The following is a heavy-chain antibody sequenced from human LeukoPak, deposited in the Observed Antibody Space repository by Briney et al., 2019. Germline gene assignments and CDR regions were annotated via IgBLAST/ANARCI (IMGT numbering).Heavy chain of an antibody. J-gene: IGHJ5*02. CDR2: MNPNSGNT. CDR3: ARDYSGSYDKWFDP. CDR1: GYTFTSYD. D-gene: IGHD1-26*01. V-gene: IGHV1-8*01. Sequence: GASVKVSCKASGYTFTSYDINWVRQATGQGLEWMRWMNPNSGNTGYAQKFQGRVTMTRNTSISTAYMELSSLRSEDTAVYYCARDYSGSYDKWFDPWGQGTLVTVSS.